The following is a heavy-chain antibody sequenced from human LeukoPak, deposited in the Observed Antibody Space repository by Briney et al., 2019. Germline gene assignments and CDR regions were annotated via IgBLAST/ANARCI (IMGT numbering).Heavy chain of an antibody. CDR1: GGSISSGGYS. J-gene: IGHJ4*02. CDR2: IYHSGST. V-gene: IGHV4-30-2*01. CDR3: ARDDTPYGSGSYSD. D-gene: IGHD3-10*01. Sequence: SETLSLTCAVSGGSISSGGYSWSWIRQPPGKGLEWIGYIYHSGSTYYNPSLKSRVTISVDRSKNQFSLKLSSVTAADTAVYYCARDDTPYGSGSYSDWGQGTLVSVSS.